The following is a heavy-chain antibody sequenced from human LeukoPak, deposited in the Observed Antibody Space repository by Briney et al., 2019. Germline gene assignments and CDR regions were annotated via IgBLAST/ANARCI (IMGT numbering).Heavy chain of an antibody. CDR2: ISAYNGNT. Sequence: ASVKVSCKASGYTFTSYGISWVRQAPGQGLEWMGCISAYNGNTNYAQKLQGRVTMTTDTSTSTAYMELRSLRSDDTAVYYCARDHRDDYGDYGLVGDWYFDLWGRGTLVTVSS. J-gene: IGHJ2*01. CDR3: ARDHRDDYGDYGLVGDWYFDL. D-gene: IGHD4-17*01. CDR1: GYTFTSYG. V-gene: IGHV1-18*01.